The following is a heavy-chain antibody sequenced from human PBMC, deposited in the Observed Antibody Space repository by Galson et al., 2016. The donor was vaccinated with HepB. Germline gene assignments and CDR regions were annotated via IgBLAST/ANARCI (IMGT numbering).Heavy chain of an antibody. V-gene: IGHV5-51*01. CDR1: GYRFTSYW. D-gene: IGHD2-15*01. CDR3: ASRYGVGHTCYLGGTDAFDI. Sequence: QSGAEVKKPGESLKISCNGSGYRFTSYWIGWVRQMPGKDLEWMGIIYPGDSDTRYSPSFQGQVTISADKSISTAYLQWNSLKASDTAMYYCASRYGVGHTCYLGGTDAFDIWGQVTMVTVSS. CDR2: IYPGDSDT. J-gene: IGHJ3*02.